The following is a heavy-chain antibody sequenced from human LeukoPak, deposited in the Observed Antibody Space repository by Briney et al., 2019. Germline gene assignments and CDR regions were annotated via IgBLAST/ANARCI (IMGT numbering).Heavy chain of an antibody. V-gene: IGHV1-18*01. D-gene: IGHD5-12*01. CDR1: GYSFTSYG. CDR3: ARGLGSVVATVSD. Sequence: GASVTVSSKASGYSFTSYGISWVRQAPGQGLEWMGWINANNGNTNYARKFQGRVTLTTDTSTSTAYMEMRSLRSDDTAVFYCARGLGSVVATVSDWGQGTLVTVSS. J-gene: IGHJ4*02. CDR2: INANNGNT.